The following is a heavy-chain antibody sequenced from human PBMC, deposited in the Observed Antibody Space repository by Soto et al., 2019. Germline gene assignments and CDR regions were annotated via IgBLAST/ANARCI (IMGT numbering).Heavy chain of an antibody. CDR2: INHSGST. Sequence: SQTLSLTCAVYGGSFSGYYWSWIRQPPGKGLEWIGEINHSGSTNYNPSLKSRVTISVDTSKNQFSLKLSSVTAADTAVYYCARGRWFYMDVWGKGTTVTVSS. J-gene: IGHJ6*03. CDR3: ARGRWFYMDV. D-gene: IGHD2-15*01. V-gene: IGHV4-34*01. CDR1: GGSFSGYY.